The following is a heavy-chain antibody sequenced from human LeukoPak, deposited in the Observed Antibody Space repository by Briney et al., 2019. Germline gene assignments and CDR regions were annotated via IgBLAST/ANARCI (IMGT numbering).Heavy chain of an antibody. CDR2: IYYSGST. CDR1: GGSISSTSYY. V-gene: IGHV4-39*07. CDR3: ARADGYAGRMDY. D-gene: IGHD6-13*01. J-gene: IGHJ4*02. Sequence: SETLSLTCTVSGGSISSTSYYWGWIRQPPGKGLEWIGSIYYSGSTYYNPSLKSRVTISVDTSKNQFSLKLSSVTAADTAVYYCARADGYAGRMDYWGQGTLVTVSS.